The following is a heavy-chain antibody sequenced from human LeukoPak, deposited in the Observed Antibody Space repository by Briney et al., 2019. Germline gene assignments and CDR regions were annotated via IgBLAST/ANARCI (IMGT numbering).Heavy chain of an antibody. Sequence: SETLSLTRTVSGVSISSGGYYWSWIRQHPGKGLEWIGYIYYSGSNYYNPSLKSRVTISVDTSKNQFSLKLSSVAAADTAVYYCARDRVRPIRGFDPWGQGTLVTVSS. CDR3: ARDRVRPIRGFDP. V-gene: IGHV4-31*03. J-gene: IGHJ5*02. D-gene: IGHD6-6*01. CDR2: IYYSGSN. CDR1: GVSISSGGYY.